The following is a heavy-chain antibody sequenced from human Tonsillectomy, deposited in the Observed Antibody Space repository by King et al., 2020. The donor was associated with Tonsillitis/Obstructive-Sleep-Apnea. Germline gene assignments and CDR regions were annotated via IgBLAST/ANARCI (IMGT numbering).Heavy chain of an antibody. CDR2: ISNDGTDK. CDR1: GFTFSRYG. CDR3: AKESGEYGLFCFVCYALDV. V-gene: IGHV3-30*18. Sequence: VQLVESGGGVVQPGRSLRLSCAASGFTFSRYGMHWVRQAPGKGLEWVALISNDGTDKYYVDSVRGRFTISRDNSKNTLYLQMNSLRSEDTAVYYCAKESGEYGLFCFVCYALDVWGQGTTVTVSS. D-gene: IGHD2/OR15-2a*01. J-gene: IGHJ6*02.